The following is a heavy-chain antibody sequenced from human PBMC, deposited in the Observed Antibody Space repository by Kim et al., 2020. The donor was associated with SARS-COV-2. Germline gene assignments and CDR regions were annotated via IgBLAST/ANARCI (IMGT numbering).Heavy chain of an antibody. CDR2: IYYSGST. Sequence: SETLSLTCTVSGGSISSYYWSWIRQPPGKGLEWIGYIYYSGSTNYNPSLKSRVTISVDTSKNQFSLKLSSVTAADTAVYYCARAGSYYDSSGYYYVGDWGQGTLVTVSS. J-gene: IGHJ4*02. V-gene: IGHV4-59*01. CDR1: GGSISSYY. D-gene: IGHD3-22*01. CDR3: ARAGSYYDSSGYYYVGD.